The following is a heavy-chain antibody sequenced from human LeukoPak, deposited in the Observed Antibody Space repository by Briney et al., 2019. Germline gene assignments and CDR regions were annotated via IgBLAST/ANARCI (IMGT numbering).Heavy chain of an antibody. Sequence: SETLSLTCTVSGGSISSGYYYWGWIRQPPGKGLEWIGSIYDSGSTYYNPSLKSRVTIYEDTSKNQFSLKLSSVTAADTAVYYCARHRAYSSSSPFDYWGQGTLVTVSS. J-gene: IGHJ4*02. CDR1: GGSISSGYYY. D-gene: IGHD6-6*01. V-gene: IGHV4-39*01. CDR3: ARHRAYSSSSPFDY. CDR2: IYDSGST.